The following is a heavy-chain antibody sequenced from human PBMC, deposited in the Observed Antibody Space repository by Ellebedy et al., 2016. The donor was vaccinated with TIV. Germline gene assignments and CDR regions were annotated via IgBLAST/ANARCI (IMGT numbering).Heavy chain of an antibody. CDR2: IFSNDEK. D-gene: IGHD1-26*01. CDR1: GFSLSNARMG. J-gene: IGHJ3*02. Sequence: SGPTLVKPTETLTLTCTVSGFSLSNARMGVRWIRQPPGKALEWLAHIFSNDEKSYSTSLKSRLTISKDTSKSQVVLTMTNMDPVDTATYYCARIDSGSYDHDAFDIWGQGTMVTVSS. CDR3: ARIDSGSYDHDAFDI. V-gene: IGHV2-26*01.